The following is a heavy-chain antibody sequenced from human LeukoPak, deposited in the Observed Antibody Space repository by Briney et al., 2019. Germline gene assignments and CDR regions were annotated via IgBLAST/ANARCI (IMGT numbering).Heavy chain of an antibody. J-gene: IGHJ4*02. CDR2: ISRSGSTI. CDR1: GFTFSTYA. CDR3: ARGTSTGYGMDY. D-gene: IGHD3-9*01. V-gene: IGHV3-48*04. Sequence: GGSLRLSCAASGFTFSTYAMTWVRQAPGKGLEWVSYISRSGSTIYYADSVKGRFTISRDNAKNSLYLQMNSLRAEDTAVYYCARGTSTGYGMDYWSQGTLVTVSS.